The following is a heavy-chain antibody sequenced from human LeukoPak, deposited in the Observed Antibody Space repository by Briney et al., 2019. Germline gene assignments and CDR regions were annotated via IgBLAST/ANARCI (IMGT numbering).Heavy chain of an antibody. CDR1: GGSFSGYY. CDR3: ARRKRYYYDGFDP. V-gene: IGHV4-34*01. J-gene: IGHJ5*02. D-gene: IGHD3-22*01. CDR2: INHSGST. Sequence: PSETLSLTCAVYGGSFSGYYWSWIRQPPGKGLEWIGEINHSGSTNYNPSLKSRVTISVDTSKNQFSLKLSSVTAADTAVYYCARRKRYYYDGFDPWGQGTLVTVSS.